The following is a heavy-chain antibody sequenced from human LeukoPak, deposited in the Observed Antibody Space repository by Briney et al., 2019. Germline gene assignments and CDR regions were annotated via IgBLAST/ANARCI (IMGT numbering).Heavy chain of an antibody. V-gene: IGHV1-69*06. CDR1: GGTFSSYA. Sequence: GASVKVSCKASGGTFSSYAISWVRQAPGQGLEWMGGIIPIFGTANYAQKFQGRVTMTEDTSTDTAYMELSSLRSEDTAVYYCAALVGATTGIDYWGQGTLVTVSS. CDR3: AALVGATTGIDY. D-gene: IGHD1-26*01. CDR2: IIPIFGTA. J-gene: IGHJ4*02.